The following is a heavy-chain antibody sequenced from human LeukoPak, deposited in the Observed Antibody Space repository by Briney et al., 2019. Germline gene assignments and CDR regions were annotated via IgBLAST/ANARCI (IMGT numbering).Heavy chain of an antibody. V-gene: IGHV3-74*01. J-gene: IGHJ5*02. CDR1: GFTVSSYC. D-gene: IGHD3-22*01. CDR2: INTDGSRI. CDR3: ARVLSGSWDWFDP. Sequence: PGGSLRLSCKASGFTVSSYCMSWVRQAPGKGLVWVSRINTDGSRITYADSVKGRFTISRDNAMNTVYLQMNSLRAEDTAVYYCARVLSGSWDWFDPWGQGTLVTVSS.